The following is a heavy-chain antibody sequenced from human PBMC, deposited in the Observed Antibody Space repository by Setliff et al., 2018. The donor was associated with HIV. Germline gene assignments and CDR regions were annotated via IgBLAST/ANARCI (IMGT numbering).Heavy chain of an antibody. CDR2: IYTSGST. D-gene: IGHD3-16*02. CDR3: ARETYDYVWGTYRYRPRHFDY. V-gene: IGHV4-61*02. J-gene: IGHJ4*02. CDR1: GGSISSGSYY. Sequence: SETLSLTCTVSGGSISSGSYYWSWIRQPAGKGLEWIGRIYTSGSTNYNPSLKSRVSISVDTSKNRFSLKLSPVTAADTAVYYCARETYDYVWGTYRYRPRHFDYWGQGTLVTVTS.